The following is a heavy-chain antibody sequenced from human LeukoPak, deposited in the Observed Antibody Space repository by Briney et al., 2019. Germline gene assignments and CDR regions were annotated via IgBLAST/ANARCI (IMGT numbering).Heavy chain of an antibody. Sequence: PVGSLRLSCAASGFTFSSYAMSWVRQAPGKGLEWVSAISGSGGSTYYADSAKGRFTISRDNSKNTLYLQMNSLRAEDTAVYYCAKDGRRFGNWFDPWGQGTLVTVSS. CDR1: GFTFSSYA. D-gene: IGHD2-15*01. V-gene: IGHV3-23*01. J-gene: IGHJ5*02. CDR2: ISGSGGST. CDR3: AKDGRRFGNWFDP.